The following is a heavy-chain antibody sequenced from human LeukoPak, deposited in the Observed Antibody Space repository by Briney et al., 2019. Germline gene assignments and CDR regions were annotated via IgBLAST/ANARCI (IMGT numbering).Heavy chain of an antibody. D-gene: IGHD2/OR15-2a*01. Sequence: QPGRSLRLSCAASGFTFSSYGMHWVRQAPGKGLEWVAVISYDGSNKYYAESVKGRFTISRDNSKNTLYLQMNSLRAEDTAVYYCAKDFRKVSQRGYWGQGTLVTVSS. CDR3: AKDFRKVSQRGY. V-gene: IGHV3-30*18. CDR2: ISYDGSNK. J-gene: IGHJ4*02. CDR1: GFTFSSYG.